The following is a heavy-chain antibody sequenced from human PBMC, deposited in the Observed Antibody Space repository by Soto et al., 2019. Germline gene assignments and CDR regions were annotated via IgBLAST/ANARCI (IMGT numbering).Heavy chain of an antibody. Sequence: ASVKVSCKASGYTFTSYGISWVRQAPGQGLEWMGWISAYNGNTNYAQKLQGRVTMTTDTPTSTAYMELRSLRSDDTAVYYCARDQMRVFATPTPFDYWGQGTLVTVSS. J-gene: IGHJ4*02. CDR2: ISAYNGNT. D-gene: IGHD3-10*02. CDR1: GYTFTSYG. V-gene: IGHV1-18*04. CDR3: ARDQMRVFATPTPFDY.